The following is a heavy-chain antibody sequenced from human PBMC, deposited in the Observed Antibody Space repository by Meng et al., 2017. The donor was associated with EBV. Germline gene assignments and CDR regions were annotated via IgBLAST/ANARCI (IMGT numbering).Heavy chain of an antibody. CDR1: GGTFRSDA. Sequence: QVQLQESGAGVKKPASSGKSSCRMSGGTFRSDAVGWGGQATGQGLGWMGGLIPMSGEPKYAQKFQERYTIIADESTSTHSMELNNLRSEDTAMYYCASESGRGFTPDYWGQGTLVTVSS. J-gene: IGHJ4*02. CDR3: ASESGRGFTPDY. D-gene: IGHD3-10*01. V-gene: IGHV1-69*01. CDR2: LIPMSGEP.